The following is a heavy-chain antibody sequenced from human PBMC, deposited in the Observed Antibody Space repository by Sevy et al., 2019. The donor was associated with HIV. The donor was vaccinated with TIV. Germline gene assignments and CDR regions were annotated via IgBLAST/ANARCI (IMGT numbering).Heavy chain of an antibody. CDR3: ARGSRGTFGS. D-gene: IGHD1-26*01. CDR2: INTDGKII. V-gene: IGHV3-74*01. J-gene: IGHJ4*02. Sequence: GGSLRLSCAASGFTFTSDYMHWVRQPPGKGLVWVSHINTDGKIIRYADSVKGRSTTSRDNAKNTLYLQMNSLRAEDTAVYYCARGSRGTFGSWGQGTPVTVSS. CDR1: GFTFTSDY.